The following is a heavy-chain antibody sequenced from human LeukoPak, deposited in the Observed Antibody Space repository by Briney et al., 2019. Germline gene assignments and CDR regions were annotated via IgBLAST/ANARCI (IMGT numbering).Heavy chain of an antibody. Sequence: ASVKVSCKASGYTFTSYYMHWVRQAPGQGLEWMGIINPSGGSTSYAQKFQGRVTMTRDTSISTAYMELSRLRSDDTAVYYCARAPVARRGAFDIWGQGTMVTVSS. CDR3: ARAPVARRGAFDI. D-gene: IGHD2-15*01. V-gene: IGHV1-46*01. J-gene: IGHJ3*02. CDR2: INPSGGST. CDR1: GYTFTSYY.